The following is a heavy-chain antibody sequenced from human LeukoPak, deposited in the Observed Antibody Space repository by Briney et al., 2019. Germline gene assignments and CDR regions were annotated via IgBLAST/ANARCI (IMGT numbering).Heavy chain of an antibody. CDR1: GGSISSYY. D-gene: IGHD2-21*01. Sequence: PSETLSLTCTVSGGSISSYYWSWIRQPPGKGLEWIGYIYYSGSTNYNPSLKSRVTISVDTSKNQFSLKLSSVTAADTAVYYCAGVGPQYCGGDCYSSYYYYYMDVWGKGTTVTVSS. CDR2: IYYSGST. J-gene: IGHJ6*03. V-gene: IGHV4-59*01. CDR3: AGVGPQYCGGDCYSSYYYYYMDV.